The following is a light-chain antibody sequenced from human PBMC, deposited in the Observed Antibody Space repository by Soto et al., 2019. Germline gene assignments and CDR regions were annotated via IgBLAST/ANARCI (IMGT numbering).Light chain of an antibody. J-gene: IGKJ1*01. CDR2: DAS. CDR1: QSVSSN. Sequence: EIVVTKSPAALSVSPRESATLSCRASQSVSSNLAWHQQKPGQAPRILMYDASTRATGISARFSGSGSGTDFTLTISRLEPEDFPVYYCLQYGSSGTFGQGTKVDIK. CDR3: LQYGSSGT. V-gene: IGKV3-15*01.